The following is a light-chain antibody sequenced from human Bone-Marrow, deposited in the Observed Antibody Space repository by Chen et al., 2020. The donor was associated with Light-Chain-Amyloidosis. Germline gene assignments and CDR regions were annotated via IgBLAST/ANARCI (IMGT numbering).Light chain of an antibody. V-gene: IGLV8-61*01. CDR3: MLYVDGGISV. CDR1: SGSVSTTTT. J-gene: IGLJ3*02. CDR2: ATN. Sequence: QTVVTQEPSLSVSPGETVTLTCGLSSGSVSTTTTPTWYQQTPGQAPRTLIYATNTRSSGVPDRFSGSILGNKAALTITVAQADDESYYHCMLYVDGGISVFGGGTKLTVL.